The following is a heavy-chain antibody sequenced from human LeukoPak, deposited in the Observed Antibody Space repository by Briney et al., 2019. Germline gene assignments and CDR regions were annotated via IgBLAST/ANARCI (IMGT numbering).Heavy chain of an antibody. Sequence: ASVTVSCKASGGTFSSYAISWVRQAPGQGLEWMGGIIPIFGTANYAQKFQGRVTITADESTSTAYMELSSLRSEDTAVYYCATVGPRITMIVVVTPPRFDYWGQGTLVTVSS. CDR1: GGTFSSYA. D-gene: IGHD3-22*01. J-gene: IGHJ4*02. CDR3: ATVGPRITMIVVVTPPRFDY. V-gene: IGHV1-69*13. CDR2: IIPIFGTA.